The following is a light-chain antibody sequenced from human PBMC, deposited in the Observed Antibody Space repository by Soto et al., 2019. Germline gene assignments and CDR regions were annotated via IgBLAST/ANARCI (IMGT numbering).Light chain of an antibody. Sequence: DIQMTQSASSLSVSVGDRVTITCWASHDISNFLAWVQQKPGNAPNCLIYAAASLHDGVPSKFSGSGSGPDFTLTLSSLQPEDIATYYCQQYNSYPLTLGGGTNVEIK. CDR3: QQYNSYPLT. CDR1: HDISNF. CDR2: AAA. V-gene: IGKV1-16*02. J-gene: IGKJ4*01.